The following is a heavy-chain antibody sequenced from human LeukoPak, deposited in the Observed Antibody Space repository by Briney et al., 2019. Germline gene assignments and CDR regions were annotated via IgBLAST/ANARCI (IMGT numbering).Heavy chain of an antibody. CDR3: AHISASATVRGVIIDTYFDY. V-gene: IGHV2-5*01. CDR2: IYWNDDK. CDR1: GFSLSTSGVG. D-gene: IGHD3-10*01. J-gene: IGHJ4*02. Sequence: SGPTLVKPTQTLTLTCTFSGFSLSTSGVGVGWIRQPPGKALEWLALIYWNDDKRYSPSLKSRLTITKDTSKNQVVLTMTNMDPVDTATYYCAHISASATVRGVIIDTYFDYWGQGTLVTVSS.